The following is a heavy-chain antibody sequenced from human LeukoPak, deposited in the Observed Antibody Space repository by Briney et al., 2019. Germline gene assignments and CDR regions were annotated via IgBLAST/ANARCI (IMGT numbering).Heavy chain of an antibody. J-gene: IGHJ4*02. D-gene: IGHD2-15*01. CDR2: VYYSGNT. CDR3: ARVGSGHFDY. V-gene: IGHV4-59*01. Sequence: SETLSLTCTVSGGSTSSYYWSWIRQPPGMGLEWIGYVYYSGNTNYNPSLKSRVTISVDTSKNQFSLNLRSVTAADTAVYYCARVGSGHFDYWGQGTLVTVSS. CDR1: GGSTSSYY.